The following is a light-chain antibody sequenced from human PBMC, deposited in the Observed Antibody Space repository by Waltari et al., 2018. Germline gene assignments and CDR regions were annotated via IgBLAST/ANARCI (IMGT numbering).Light chain of an antibody. V-gene: IGKV1-39*01. Sequence: DIQMTQSPSSLSASVGDRVTITCRASQSISTYLNWYQQKPGKAPKLLIYAASSLQSGVPSRFSGSGSGTDFTLKISRVEAEDVGLYYCMQGLHLPYTFGQGTKLEIK. J-gene: IGKJ2*01. CDR2: AAS. CDR1: QSISTY. CDR3: MQGLHLPYT.